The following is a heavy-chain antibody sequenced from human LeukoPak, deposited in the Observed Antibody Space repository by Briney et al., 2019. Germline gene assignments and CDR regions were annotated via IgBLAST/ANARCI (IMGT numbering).Heavy chain of an antibody. CDR1: GFTFSSYS. Sequence: PGGFLRLSCAASGFTFSSYSMNWVRQAPGKGLEWVSYISSSSSTIYYADSVKGRFTISRDNAKNSLYLQMNSLRAEDTAVYYCARDRGYYDSSGYYSATLQAFDYWGQGTLVTVSS. J-gene: IGHJ4*02. CDR2: ISSSSSTI. CDR3: ARDRGYYDSSGYYSATLQAFDY. V-gene: IGHV3-48*01. D-gene: IGHD3-22*01.